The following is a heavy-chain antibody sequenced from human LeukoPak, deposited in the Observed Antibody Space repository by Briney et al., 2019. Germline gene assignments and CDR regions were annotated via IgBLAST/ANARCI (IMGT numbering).Heavy chain of an antibody. V-gene: IGHV3-66*03. D-gene: IGHD3-10*01. CDR2: IYSCGST. CDR1: GFTVSSNY. J-gene: IGHJ4*02. CDR3: AKVGGPYTSGSYYHIDY. Sequence: PGGSLRLSCAASGFTVSSNYMSWVRQAPGKGLEWVSVIYSCGSTYYADSVKGRFTISRDNSKNTLYLQMNSLRAEDTAVYYCAKVGGPYTSGSYYHIDYWGQGTLVTVSS.